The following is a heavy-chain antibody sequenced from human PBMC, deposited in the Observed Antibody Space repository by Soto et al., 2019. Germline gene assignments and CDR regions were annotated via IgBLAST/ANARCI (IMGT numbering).Heavy chain of an antibody. D-gene: IGHD6-13*01. CDR1: GFTFSSYG. V-gene: IGHV3-30*18. CDR2: ISYDGSNK. J-gene: IGHJ6*02. CDR3: AKGIAALYYYYGMDV. Sequence: PGGSLRLSCAASGFTFSSYGMHWVRQAPGKGLEWVAVISYDGSNKYYADSVKGRFTISRDNSKNTLYLQMNSLRAEDTAVYYCAKGIAALYYYYGMDVWRQGTTVTVSS.